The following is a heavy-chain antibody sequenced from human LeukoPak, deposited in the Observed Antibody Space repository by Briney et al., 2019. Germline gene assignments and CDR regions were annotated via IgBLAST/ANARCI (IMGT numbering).Heavy chain of an antibody. Sequence: GGSLRLSCAASGFTFSSYEMNWVRQAPGKGLEWVSYISSSGSTIYYADSVKGRFTISRDNAKNSLYLQMNSLRAEDTAVYCCARQAPAILYSGYDWDFDYWGQGTLVTVSS. J-gene: IGHJ4*02. D-gene: IGHD5-12*01. CDR3: ARQAPAILYSGYDWDFDY. V-gene: IGHV3-48*03. CDR2: ISSSGSTI. CDR1: GFTFSSYE.